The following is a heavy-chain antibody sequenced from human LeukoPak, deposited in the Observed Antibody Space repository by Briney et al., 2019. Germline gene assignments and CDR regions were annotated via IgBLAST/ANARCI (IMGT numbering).Heavy chain of an antibody. V-gene: IGHV4-39*01. J-gene: IGHJ4*02. Sequence: MPSETLSLTCTVSGGSISGSTYYWGWIRQPPGKGLEWIGSIYYRGNAYYNPSLKSRVTISVDMSKNQFSLKLSSVTAADTAVYYCARSSVQFTFDFWGQGTLVTVSS. CDR2: IYYRGNA. CDR1: GGSISGSTYY. CDR3: ARSSVQFTFDF. D-gene: IGHD4-11*01.